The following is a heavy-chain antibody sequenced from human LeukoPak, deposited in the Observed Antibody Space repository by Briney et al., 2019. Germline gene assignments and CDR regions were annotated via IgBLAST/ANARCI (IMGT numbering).Heavy chain of an antibody. D-gene: IGHD2-15*01. Sequence: PGGSLRLSCAASGFTFSSYATHWVRQAPGKGLEWVAVISYDGSNKYYADSVKGRFTISRDNSKNTLYLQMNSLRAEDTAVYYCARVGGSDIVVVVAANGMDVWGQGTTVTVSS. CDR1: GFTFSSYA. CDR2: ISYDGSNK. J-gene: IGHJ6*02. V-gene: IGHV3-30-3*01. CDR3: ARVGGSDIVVVVAANGMDV.